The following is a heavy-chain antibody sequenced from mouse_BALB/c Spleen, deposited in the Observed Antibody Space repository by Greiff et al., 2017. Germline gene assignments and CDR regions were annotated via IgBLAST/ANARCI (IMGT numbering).Heavy chain of an antibody. CDR3: ARGGTTVVDWFAY. J-gene: IGHJ2*01. V-gene: IGHV5-6-5*01. CDR2: ISSGGST. CDR1: GFTFSSYA. D-gene: IGHD1-1*01. Sequence: DVHLVESGGGLVKPGGSLKLSCAASGFTFSSYAMSWVRQTPEKRLEWVASISSGGSTYYPDSVKGRFTISRDNARNILYLQMSSLRSEDTAMYYCARGGTTVVDWFAYWGQGTTLTVSS.